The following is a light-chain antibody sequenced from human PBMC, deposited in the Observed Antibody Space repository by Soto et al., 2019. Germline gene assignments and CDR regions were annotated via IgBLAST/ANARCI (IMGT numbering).Light chain of an antibody. Sequence: EIVLTQSPGTLSLSPGERATLSCRASQSVRSSYFAWYQQKPGQAPRLLIYDASPRATGIPARFSGSGSGIDFTLTISRLEPEDFAVYYCQQYGSSGTFGQGTKVDIK. CDR2: DAS. CDR3: QQYGSSGT. V-gene: IGKV3-20*01. J-gene: IGKJ1*01. CDR1: QSVRSSY.